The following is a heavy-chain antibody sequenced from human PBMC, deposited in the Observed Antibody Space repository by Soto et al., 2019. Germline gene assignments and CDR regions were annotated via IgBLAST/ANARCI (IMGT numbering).Heavy chain of an antibody. Sequence: GGSLRLSCAASGFTFDDYAMHWVRQAPGKGLEWVSGISWNSGSIGYADSVKGRFTISRDNAKNSLYLQMNSLRAEDTALYYCAKDIRGVDIVATIRTDAFDIWGQGTMVTVSS. V-gene: IGHV3-9*01. D-gene: IGHD5-12*01. J-gene: IGHJ3*02. CDR3: AKDIRGVDIVATIRTDAFDI. CDR1: GFTFDDYA. CDR2: ISWNSGSI.